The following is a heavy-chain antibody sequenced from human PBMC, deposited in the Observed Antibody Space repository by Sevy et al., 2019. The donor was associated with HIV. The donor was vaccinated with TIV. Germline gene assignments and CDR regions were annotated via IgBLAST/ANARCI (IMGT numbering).Heavy chain of an antibody. CDR2: IIPILGIA. D-gene: IGHD7-27*01. Sequence: ASVKVSCKASGGTFSSYDISWVRQAPGQGLDWMGWIIPILGIANYAQKFQGRVTITADKSTSTAYMELRSLRSEDTAVYYCARGALGMAYYYYYYMDVWGKGRTVTVSS. CDR3: ARGALGMAYYYYYYMDV. CDR1: GGTFSSYD. J-gene: IGHJ6*03. V-gene: IGHV1-69*10.